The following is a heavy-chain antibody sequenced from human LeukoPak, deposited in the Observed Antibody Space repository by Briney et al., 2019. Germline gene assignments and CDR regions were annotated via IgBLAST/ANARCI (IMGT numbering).Heavy chain of an antibody. D-gene: IGHD5-12*01. CDR3: ARDPGYSGYDYFDY. Sequence: ASVKVSCKASGYTFTSYDINWVRQATGQGLEWMGWMNPNSGNTGYAQKFQGRVTITRNTSISTAYMELSSLRSEDTAVYYCARDPGYSGYDYFDYWGQGTLVTVSS. J-gene: IGHJ4*02. CDR2: MNPNSGNT. CDR1: GYTFTSYD. V-gene: IGHV1-8*03.